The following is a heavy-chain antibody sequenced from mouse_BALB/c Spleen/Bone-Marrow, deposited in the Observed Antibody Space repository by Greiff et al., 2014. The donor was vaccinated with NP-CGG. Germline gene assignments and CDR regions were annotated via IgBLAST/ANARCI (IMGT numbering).Heavy chain of an antibody. J-gene: IGHJ4*01. CDR2: INDGGSYT. Sequence: EVQLQQSGGGLVKPGGSLKLSCAVSGFTFSDYYMYWVRQNPEKRLEWVATINDGGSYTYYPDSVKWRFTISRDNAKNNLYLQMSSLKSEDTAMYYCARDGNFAMDYWGQGTSVTVSS. CDR1: GFTFSDYY. V-gene: IGHV5-4*02. D-gene: IGHD2-1*01. CDR3: ARDGNFAMDY.